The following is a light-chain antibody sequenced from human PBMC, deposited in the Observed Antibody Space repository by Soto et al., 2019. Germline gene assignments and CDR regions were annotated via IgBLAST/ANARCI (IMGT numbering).Light chain of an antibody. CDR2: GAS. CDR3: QHYGGSQYT. V-gene: IGKV3-20*01. CDR1: QSVISNY. Sequence: EIVLTQSPGTLSLSPGERATLSCRASQSVISNYLNWYQQKPGQAPRLLIYGASTSATGTPDRFSGSGSGTDFTLTISRLEPEDFAVYYCQHYGGSQYTFGQGTKLDIK. J-gene: IGKJ2*01.